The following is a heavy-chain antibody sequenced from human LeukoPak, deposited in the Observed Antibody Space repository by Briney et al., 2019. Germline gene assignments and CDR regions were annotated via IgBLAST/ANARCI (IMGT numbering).Heavy chain of an antibody. Sequence: SETLSLTCAVYGESLNSYFWSWIRQPPGKGLEWIGEIYESGSTEYNPSLKSRVTISMVPSKQQFSLSLTSVTAADTAVYYCARGAWATRLGSWGLGTPVIVSS. D-gene: IGHD2-15*01. CDR1: GESLNSYF. V-gene: IGHV4-34*01. CDR2: IYESGST. CDR3: ARGAWATRLGS. J-gene: IGHJ4*02.